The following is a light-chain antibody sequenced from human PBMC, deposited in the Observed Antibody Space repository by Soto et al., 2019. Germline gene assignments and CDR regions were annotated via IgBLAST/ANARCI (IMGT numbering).Light chain of an antibody. J-gene: IGKJ1*01. CDR2: TTS. CDR3: QQYNDWWT. Sequence: AIRLTQSPSSLSASVGDRVNITCRASQGIRHDLGWYQQKPGQAPKLLIYTTSTLQSGVPSRFSGSGSGTDFTLTISGLQPEDFATYYCQQYNDWWTFGQGTKVEIK. CDR1: QGIRHD. V-gene: IGKV1-6*01.